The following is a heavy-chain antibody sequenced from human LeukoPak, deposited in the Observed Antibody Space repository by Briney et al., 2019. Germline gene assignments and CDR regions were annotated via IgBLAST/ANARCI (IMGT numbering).Heavy chain of an antibody. CDR3: ARDQIYCSGGYCYFDY. D-gene: IGHD2-15*01. Sequence: GGSLRLSCAASGFTFRSYWMHWVRQAPGKGLVWVSRINSDGSSTSYADSVKGRFTISRDSAKNTLYLQMNSLRVEDSAVYYCARDQIYCSGGYCYFDYWGQGTPVTVSS. CDR1: GFTFRSYW. CDR2: INSDGSST. J-gene: IGHJ4*02. V-gene: IGHV3-74*01.